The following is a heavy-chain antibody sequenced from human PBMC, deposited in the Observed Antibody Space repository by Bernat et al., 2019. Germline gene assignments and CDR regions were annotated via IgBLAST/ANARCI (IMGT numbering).Heavy chain of an antibody. CDR2: ISSTSPYT. CDR1: GFIFSDYF. CDR3: ARVAVTTGFDY. V-gene: IGHV3-11*03. J-gene: IGHJ4*02. Sequence: VQLLESGGGLVQPGGSLRLSCAASGFIFSDYFMGWMRQAPGKGLEWVSYISSTSPYTNYADSVKGRFTISRDNAKRSLYLQMNSLRAEDTAVYYCARVAVTTGFDYWGQGALVTVSS. D-gene: IGHD4-17*01.